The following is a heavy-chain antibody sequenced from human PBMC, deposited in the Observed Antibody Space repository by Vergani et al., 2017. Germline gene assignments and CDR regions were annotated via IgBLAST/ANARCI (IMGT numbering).Heavy chain of an antibody. D-gene: IGHD6-13*01. Sequence: EVQLVESGGGVVRPGGSLRLSCAASGFTFSSYAMSWVRQAPGKGLEWVSAISGSGGSTYYADSVKGRFTISRDNSKNTLYLQMNSLRAEDTAVYYCAKDLRYSSSWYSGVFHYYYYGMDVWGQGTTVTVSS. CDR3: AKDLRYSSSWYSGVFHYYYYGMDV. V-gene: IGHV3-23*04. CDR1: GFTFSSYA. J-gene: IGHJ6*02. CDR2: ISGSGGST.